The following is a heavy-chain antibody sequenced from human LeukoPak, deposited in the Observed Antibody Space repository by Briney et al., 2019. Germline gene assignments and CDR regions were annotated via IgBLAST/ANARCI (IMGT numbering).Heavy chain of an antibody. V-gene: IGHV3-21*04. J-gene: IGHJ4*02. D-gene: IGHD6-19*01. CDR2: ISSSSSYI. CDR3: ARVAVADYYFDY. Sequence: GALRLSCAASGFTFSSYSMNWVRQAPGKGLEWVSSISSSSSYIYYADSVKGRFTISRDNAKNSLSLQMNSLRAEDTAVYYCARVAVADYYFDYWGQGTLVTVSS. CDR1: GFTFSSYS.